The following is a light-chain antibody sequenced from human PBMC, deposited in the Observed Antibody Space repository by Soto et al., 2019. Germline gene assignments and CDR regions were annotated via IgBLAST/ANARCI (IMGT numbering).Light chain of an antibody. CDR3: QQFGTSLRT. CDR2: ATS. V-gene: IGKV3-20*01. J-gene: IGKJ1*01. Sequence: EIVLTQSPGTLSLSPGERAALSCRANQNVGSSYLAWYQQKPGQAPRLLIYATSTRATGISDRFSGSGSGTDFTLTISRLEPEDFAVYYCQQFGTSLRTFGQGTKVDIK. CDR1: QNVGSSY.